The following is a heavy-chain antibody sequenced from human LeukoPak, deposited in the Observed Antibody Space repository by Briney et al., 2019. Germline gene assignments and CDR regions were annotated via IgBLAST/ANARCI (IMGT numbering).Heavy chain of an antibody. CDR2: IIPIFGTA. CDR3: ARVPGRITMVRGVITHPFDY. V-gene: IGHV1-69*13. J-gene: IGHJ4*02. CDR1: GGAFSSYA. D-gene: IGHD3-10*01. Sequence: GASVKVSCKASGGAFSSYAISWVRQAPGQGLEWMGGIIPIFGTANYAQKFQGRVTITADESTSTAYMELSSLRSEDTAVYYCARVPGRITMVRGVITHPFDYWGQGTLVTVSS.